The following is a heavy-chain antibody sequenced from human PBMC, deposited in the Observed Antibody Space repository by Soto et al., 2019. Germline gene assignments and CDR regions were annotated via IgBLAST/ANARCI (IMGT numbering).Heavy chain of an antibody. CDR1: ESTFMNYD. Sequence: APVKVSCKASESTFMNYDISWVRQATGQGLEWMGWMNPNSGNTGYALKFQGRVSMTRNTSIYTVYLELSSLASDDTAVYYCVRMASSGTLNWIVPLGEGLLITV. CDR3: VRMASSGTLNWIVP. CDR2: MNPNSGNT. J-gene: IGHJ5*02. D-gene: IGHD1-1*01. V-gene: IGHV1-8*01.